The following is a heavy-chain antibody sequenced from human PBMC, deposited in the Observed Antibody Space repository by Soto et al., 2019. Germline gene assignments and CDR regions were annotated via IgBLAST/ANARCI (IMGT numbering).Heavy chain of an antibody. V-gene: IGHV4-4*02. D-gene: IGHD2-21*01. CDR1: GVSIGSRIW. CDR3: ARGLSGLLMDYYYYGMDV. Sequence: PSETLSLTCTVSGVSIGSRIWWSWVRQPPGMGLEWIGETYHGGSANYNPSLKSRVTISVDTSKNQFSLKLSSVTAADTAVYYCARGLSGLLMDYYYYGMDVWGQGTTVTVSS. J-gene: IGHJ6*02. CDR2: TYHGGSA.